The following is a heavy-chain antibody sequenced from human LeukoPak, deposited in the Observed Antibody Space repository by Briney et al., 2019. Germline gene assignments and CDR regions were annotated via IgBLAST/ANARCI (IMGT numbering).Heavy chain of an antibody. Sequence: PGGSLRLSCAASGFSFSSHWMPWVRQAQGKGLVWVSRINSDGSSISYADSVKGRFTISRDNAKNTLYLQMNSLRAEDTAVYYCVSSEWYAAFDIWGQGTIVTVSS. V-gene: IGHV3-74*01. CDR3: VSSEWYAAFDI. CDR2: INSDGSSI. CDR1: GFSFSSHW. J-gene: IGHJ3*02. D-gene: IGHD6-19*01.